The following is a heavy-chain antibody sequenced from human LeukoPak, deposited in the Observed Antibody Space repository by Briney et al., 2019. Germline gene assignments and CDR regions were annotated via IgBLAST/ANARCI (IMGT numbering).Heavy chain of an antibody. CDR2: INHRGAT. D-gene: IGHD3-22*01. CDR1: GGSLSDHD. V-gene: IGHV4-34*01. J-gene: IGHJ4*02. CDR3: ARGKGDLSMIVMIVTAVEFYFDS. Sequence: SETLSLTCAVFGGSLSDHDWSWIRQPPGKGLEWIGEINHRGATNYNPSLKSRVTLSLDTSKNQVSLKLNSLTAADTAVYYCARGKGDLSMIVMIVTAVEFYFDSWGPGTLDTVSS.